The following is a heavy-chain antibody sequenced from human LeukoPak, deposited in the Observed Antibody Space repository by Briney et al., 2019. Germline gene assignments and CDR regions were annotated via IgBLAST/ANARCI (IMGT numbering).Heavy chain of an antibody. V-gene: IGHV3-66*04. Sequence: AGGSLRLSCAASGLTVSSNYMNWVRQAPGKGLEWVSVINSGGNAYYADSVKGRLTISRDNSKSALYLQMNSLRAEDTAVYHCAIHDSSGWYFFWGQGTLATVSS. J-gene: IGHJ4*02. CDR1: GLTVSSNY. CDR3: AIHDSSGWYFF. CDR2: INSGGNA. D-gene: IGHD6-19*01.